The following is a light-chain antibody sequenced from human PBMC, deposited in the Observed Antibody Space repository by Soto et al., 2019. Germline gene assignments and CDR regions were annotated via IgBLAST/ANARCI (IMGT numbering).Light chain of an antibody. CDR1: QSVSSSY. CDR3: QQYGSSPWT. J-gene: IGKJ1*01. Sequence: EIVLTQSPGTLSLSPGERATLSCRARQSVSSSYLAWYQQKPGQAPRPLIYGASSRAIGIPDRYSGSGSGTDFTLTISRLEPEDFAVYYCQQYGSSPWTFGQGTKVDTK. V-gene: IGKV3-20*01. CDR2: GAS.